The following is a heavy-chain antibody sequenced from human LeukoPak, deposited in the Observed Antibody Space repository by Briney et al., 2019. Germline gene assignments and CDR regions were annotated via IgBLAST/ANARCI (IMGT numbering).Heavy chain of an antibody. CDR3: ARDRSSGYYYQLNYYYGMDV. CDR2: IYSGGST. J-gene: IGHJ6*02. CDR1: GFTVSSNY. D-gene: IGHD3-22*01. V-gene: IGHV3-66*01. Sequence: PGGPLRLSCAASGFTVSSNYMSWVRQAPGKGLEWVSVIYSGGSTYYADSVKGRFTISRDNSKNTLYLQMNSLRAEDTAVYYCARDRSSGYYYQLNYYYGMDVWGQGTTVTVSS.